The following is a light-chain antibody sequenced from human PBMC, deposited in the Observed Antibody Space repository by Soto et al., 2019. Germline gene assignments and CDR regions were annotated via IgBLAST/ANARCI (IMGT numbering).Light chain of an antibody. J-gene: IGLJ2*01. Sequence: QSVLTQPPSVSAAPGQTVTISCSGSNSNIGNNYVSWYQQVPGTAPKLLIYNNNKRPSGIPDRFSGSRSGTSATLGITGLQTGDEADYYCGTWDTSLSAGVFGGGTQLTVL. V-gene: IGLV1-51*01. CDR1: NSNIGNNY. CDR3: GTWDTSLSAGV. CDR2: NNN.